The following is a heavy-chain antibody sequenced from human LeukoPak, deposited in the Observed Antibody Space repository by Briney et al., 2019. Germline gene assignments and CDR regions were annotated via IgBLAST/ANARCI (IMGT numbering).Heavy chain of an antibody. CDR2: ISGSGGGT. CDR3: ARVSYQIRVVIDAHFDY. V-gene: IGHV3-23*01. CDR1: GFTFNNYA. D-gene: IGHD2-2*01. J-gene: IGHJ4*02. Sequence: GGSLRLSCAASGFTFNNYAMSWVRRAPGRGLVWVSAISGSGGGTYYADSVKGRFTISRDNSKNTLYLQMNSLRAEDTAVYYCARVSYQIRVVIDAHFDYWGLGTLVTVTS.